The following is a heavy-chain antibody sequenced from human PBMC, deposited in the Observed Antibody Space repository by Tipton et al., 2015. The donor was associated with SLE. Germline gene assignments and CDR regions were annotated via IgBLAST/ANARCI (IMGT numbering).Heavy chain of an antibody. Sequence: SLRLSCAASDLTVGVHYMSWVRQAPGKGLEWVGFIRSKAYGGTTEYAASVKGRFTISRDDSKSIAYLQMNSLKTEYTAVYYFTRDPDYDFWSGHYYYIDVGCKGTTVIVSS. CDR3: TRDPDYDFWSGHYYYIDV. J-gene: IGHJ6*03. V-gene: IGHV3-49*04. CDR2: IRSKAYGGTT. D-gene: IGHD3-3*01. CDR1: DLTVGVHY.